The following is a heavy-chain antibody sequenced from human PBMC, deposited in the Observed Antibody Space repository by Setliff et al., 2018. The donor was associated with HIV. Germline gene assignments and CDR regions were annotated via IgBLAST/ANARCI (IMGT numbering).Heavy chain of an antibody. Sequence: GESLKISCKDSGYTFSNYCIAWVRQMPGKGLEWMGIIYPGNSDTTYSPSFQGQVTISADNSKNSLYLEMSSLTNEDTAFYYCAKDTQTGYYDYWGQGTLVTVSS. CDR3: AKDTQTGYYDY. V-gene: IGHV5-51*01. CDR1: GYTFSNYC. D-gene: IGHD2-2*02. J-gene: IGHJ4*02. CDR2: IYPGNSDT.